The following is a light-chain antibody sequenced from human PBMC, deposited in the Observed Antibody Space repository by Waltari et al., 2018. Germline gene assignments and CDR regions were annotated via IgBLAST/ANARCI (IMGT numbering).Light chain of an antibody. CDR1: SSDIGGYNY. V-gene: IGLV2-14*03. Sequence: QSALTQPASVSASPGQSITISCTGTSSDIGGYNYVSWYQQHPGKVPKLMIDDVARRPSGISNRFSGSRSGNTASLTISGLQAEDEADYYCASYTSTNTVIFGGGTKVTVL. CDR3: ASYTSTNTVI. J-gene: IGLJ2*01. CDR2: DVA.